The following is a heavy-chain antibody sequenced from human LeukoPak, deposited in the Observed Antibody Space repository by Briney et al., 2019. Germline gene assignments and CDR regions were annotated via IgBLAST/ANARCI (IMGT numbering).Heavy chain of an antibody. J-gene: IGHJ4*02. CDR3: ARDDSIESAAAGTLGGY. CDR2: ISAYNGNT. Sequence: ASVKVSCKASGYTFTSYGISWVRQAPGQGLEWMGWISAYNGNTNYAQKLQGRVTMTTDTSTSTAYMELRSLRSDDTAVYYCARDDSIESAAAGTLGGYWGQGTLVTVSS. CDR1: GYTFTSYG. D-gene: IGHD6-13*01. V-gene: IGHV1-18*01.